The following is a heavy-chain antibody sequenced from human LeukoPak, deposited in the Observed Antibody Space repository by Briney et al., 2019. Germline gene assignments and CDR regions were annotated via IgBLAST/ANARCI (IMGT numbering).Heavy chain of an antibody. CDR1: GFTFSDYY. Sequence: GGSLRLSCAASGFTFSDYYMSWIRQAPGKGLEWVSYISSGSTIYYADSVKGRFTISRDNDKNSLYLQMNSLRAEDTAVYYCATPTRGVSGPDYWGQGTLVTVSS. CDR2: ISSGSTI. CDR3: ATPTRGVSGPDY. V-gene: IGHV3-11*04. J-gene: IGHJ4*02. D-gene: IGHD1-26*01.